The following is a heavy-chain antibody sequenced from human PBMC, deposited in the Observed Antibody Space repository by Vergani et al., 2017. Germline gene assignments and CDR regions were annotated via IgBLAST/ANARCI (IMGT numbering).Heavy chain of an antibody. CDR2: IYHSGST. D-gene: IGHD5-18*01. CDR1: GYSISSGYY. Sequence: QVQLQESGPGLVKPSETLSLTCAVSGYSISSGYYWGWIRQPPGKGLEWIGSIYHSGSTYYNPSLKSRVTISVDTSKNQFSLKLSSVTAADTAVYYCASNVDTAMVNRHNWFDPWGQGTLVTVSS. J-gene: IGHJ5*02. CDR3: ASNVDTAMVNRHNWFDP. V-gene: IGHV4-38-2*01.